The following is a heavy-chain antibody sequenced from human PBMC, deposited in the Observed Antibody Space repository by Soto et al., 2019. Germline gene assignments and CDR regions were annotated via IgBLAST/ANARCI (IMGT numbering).Heavy chain of an antibody. CDR2: ISYTGTT. CDR3: ASGPSRLYTSSFAY. V-gene: IGHV4-39*01. D-gene: IGHD6-6*01. CDR1: GGSISSGGYY. Sequence: SETLSLTCTVSGGSISSGGYYWSWIRQHPGKGLEWIGSISYTGTTYYNPSLSSRVTISVDTSKNQFSLRLSSVTAADATLYYCASGPSRLYTSSFAYWGQGTPVTVSS. J-gene: IGHJ4*02.